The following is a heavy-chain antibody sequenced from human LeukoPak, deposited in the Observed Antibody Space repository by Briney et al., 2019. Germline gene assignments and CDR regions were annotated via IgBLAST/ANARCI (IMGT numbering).Heavy chain of an antibody. CDR1: GGFFSGYY. CDR3: ARGPRPDSSGSDY. CDR2: INHSGSA. V-gene: IGHV4-34*01. D-gene: IGHD3-22*01. J-gene: IGHJ4*02. Sequence: SETLSLTCAVSGGFFSGYYWTWIRQPPGKGLEWIGEINHSGSANYNPSLKSRVTISLDTSKNQFSLKLSSVTAADTAVYYCARGPRPDSSGSDYWGQGTLVTVSS.